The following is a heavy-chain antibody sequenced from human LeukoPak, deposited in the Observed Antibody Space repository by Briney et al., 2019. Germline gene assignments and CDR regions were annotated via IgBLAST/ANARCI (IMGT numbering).Heavy chain of an antibody. CDR3: AKPRMITFGGVIVPTTYYFDY. Sequence: GGSLRLSCAASGFTFSSYAMSWVRQAPGKGLGWVSAISGSGGSTYYADSVKGRFTISRDNSKNTLYLQMNSLRAEDTAVYYCAKPRMITFGGVIVPTTYYFDYWGQGTLVTVSS. J-gene: IGHJ4*02. CDR1: GFTFSSYA. V-gene: IGHV3-23*01. CDR2: ISGSGGST. D-gene: IGHD3-16*02.